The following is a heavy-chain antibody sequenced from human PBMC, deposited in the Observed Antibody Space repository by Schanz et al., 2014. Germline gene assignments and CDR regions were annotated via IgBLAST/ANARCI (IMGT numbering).Heavy chain of an antibody. V-gene: IGHV3-23*04. Sequence: EVQLVESGGGLVQPGRSLRLSCGASGFTFSAHAMSWVRQAPGKGPEWFSAISGSGRDTYYAASVKGRFTISRDNAKNSLYLQMNSLRVEDTAVYYCARDLISSGWYGWGQGTLVTVSS. CDR2: ISGSGRDT. J-gene: IGHJ4*02. D-gene: IGHD6-19*01. CDR1: GFTFSAHA. CDR3: ARDLISSGWYG.